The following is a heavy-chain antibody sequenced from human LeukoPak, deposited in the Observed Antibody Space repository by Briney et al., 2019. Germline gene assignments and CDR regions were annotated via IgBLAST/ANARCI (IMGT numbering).Heavy chain of an antibody. V-gene: IGHV4-30-2*01. D-gene: IGHD2-8*01. Sequence: SETLSLTCTVSGGSISSGGYYWSWIRQPPGKGLEWIGYIYHSGSTYYNPSLKSRVTISVDRSKNQFSLKLSSVTAADTAVYYCAREVKLGKWTDFDYWGQGTLVTVSS. CDR1: GGSISSGGYY. J-gene: IGHJ4*02. CDR3: AREVKLGKWTDFDY. CDR2: IYHSGST.